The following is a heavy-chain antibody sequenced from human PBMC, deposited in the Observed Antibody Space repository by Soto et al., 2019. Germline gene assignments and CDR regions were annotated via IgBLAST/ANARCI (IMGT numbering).Heavy chain of an antibody. D-gene: IGHD3-10*01. V-gene: IGHV3-23*01. CDR3: AAPRDEYGSGVSWLTYGMDI. CDR2: LDGAGGST. CDR1: GFTFSDFA. Sequence: GGSLRLSCLASGFTFSDFAMTWVRHVPGRGLEWVASLDGAGGSTYYAESVRGRFSISRDNSQNTPFLQMKRLTVDDTAIYYCAAPRDEYGSGVSWLTYGMDIWGQGTTVTVSS. J-gene: IGHJ6*02.